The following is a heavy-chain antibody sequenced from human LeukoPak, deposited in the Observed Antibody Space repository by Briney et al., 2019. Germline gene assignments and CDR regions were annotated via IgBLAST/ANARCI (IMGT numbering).Heavy chain of an antibody. J-gene: IGHJ5*02. V-gene: IGHV3-74*01. CDR2: IDSDGTTT. D-gene: IGHD1-14*01. CDR3: ARDRPHNWFDP. CDR1: GFNLGNAW. Sequence: GGSLRLSCAASGFNLGNAWMHWVRQAPGEGLVWVSRIDSDGTTTIYADSVKGRLTISRDNAKNTVYLQMNSLRVEDTAVYYCARDRPHNWFDPWGQGTLVIVSS.